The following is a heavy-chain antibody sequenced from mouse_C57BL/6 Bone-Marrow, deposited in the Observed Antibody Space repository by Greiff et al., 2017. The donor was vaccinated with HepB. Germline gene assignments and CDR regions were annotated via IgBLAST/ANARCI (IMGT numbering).Heavy chain of an antibody. CDR2: ISSGSSTI. J-gene: IGHJ1*03. Sequence: EVMLVESGGGLVKPGGSLKLSCAASGFTFSDYGMHWVRQAPEKGLEWVAYISSGSSTIYYADTVKGRFTISRDNAKNTLFLQMTSLRSEDTAMYYCARRITTVVAPWYFDVWGTGTTVTVSS. D-gene: IGHD1-1*01. CDR1: GFTFSDYG. V-gene: IGHV5-17*01. CDR3: ARRITTVVAPWYFDV.